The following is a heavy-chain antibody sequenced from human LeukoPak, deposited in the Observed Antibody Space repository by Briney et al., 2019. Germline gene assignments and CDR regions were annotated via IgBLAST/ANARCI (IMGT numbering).Heavy chain of an antibody. Sequence: PSETLSLTCTVSGGSISSSSYYWGWIRQPPGKGLEWIGCIYYSGSTYYNPSLKSRVTISVDTSKNQFSLKLSSVTAADTAVYYCARLRQGGWYSYFDYWGQGTLVTVSS. V-gene: IGHV4-39*01. CDR2: IYYSGST. J-gene: IGHJ4*02. D-gene: IGHD6-19*01. CDR1: GGSISSSSYY. CDR3: ARLRQGGWYSYFDY.